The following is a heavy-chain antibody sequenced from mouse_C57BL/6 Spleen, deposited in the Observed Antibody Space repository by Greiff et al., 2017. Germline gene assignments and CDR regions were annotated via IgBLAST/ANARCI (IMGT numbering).Heavy chain of an antibody. Sequence: EVQVVESGPGLVKPSQSLSLTCSVTGYSITSGYYWNWIRQFPGNKLEWMGYISYDGSNNYNPSLKNRISITRDTSKNQFFLKLNSVTTEDTATYYCASPIITTVDYYAMDYWGQGTSVTVSS. D-gene: IGHD1-1*01. CDR2: ISYDGSN. J-gene: IGHJ4*01. V-gene: IGHV3-6*01. CDR1: GYSITSGYY. CDR3: ASPIITTVDYYAMDY.